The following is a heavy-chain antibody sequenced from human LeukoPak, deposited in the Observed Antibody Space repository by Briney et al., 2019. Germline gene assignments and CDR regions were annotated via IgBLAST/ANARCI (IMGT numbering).Heavy chain of an antibody. CDR3: ARDAGGRYYVPNWFDP. V-gene: IGHV3-21*01. CDR1: GFTFSSYS. CDR2: ISSSSSSYI. J-gene: IGHJ5*02. D-gene: IGHD3-10*02. Sequence: GGSLRLSRAASGFTFSSYSMNWVRQAPGKGLEWVSSISSSSSSYIYYADSVKGRFTISRDNAKNSLYLQMNSLRAEDTAVYYCARDAGGRYYVPNWFDPWGQGTLVTVSS.